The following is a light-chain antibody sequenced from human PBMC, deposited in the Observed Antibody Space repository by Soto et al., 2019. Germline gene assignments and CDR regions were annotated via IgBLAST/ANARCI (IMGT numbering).Light chain of an antibody. CDR3: SSYTSGSTHVV. CDR2: DVN. V-gene: IGLV2-14*03. Sequence: QSALTQPASVSGSPGQSITISCTGTSSDVGGYNYVSWYQQHPGKAPKLMIYDVNDRSSGVSDRFSGSKSGNTASLTISGLQADDEADYFCSSYTSGSTHVVFGGGTKLTVL. CDR1: SSDVGGYNY. J-gene: IGLJ2*01.